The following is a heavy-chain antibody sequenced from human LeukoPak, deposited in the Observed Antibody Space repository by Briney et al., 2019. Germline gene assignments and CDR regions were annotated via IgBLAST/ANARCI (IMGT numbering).Heavy chain of an antibody. D-gene: IGHD2-15*01. CDR3: ARGRFATLPGD. J-gene: IGHJ4*02. Sequence: IRXPPGKGLEYIGYVYYSGYTNYNPSLKSRVTMSMDTSKNQFSLKLSSVTAADTAVYYCARGRFATLPGDWGQGTLVTVSS. V-gene: IGHV4-59*01. CDR2: VYYSGYT.